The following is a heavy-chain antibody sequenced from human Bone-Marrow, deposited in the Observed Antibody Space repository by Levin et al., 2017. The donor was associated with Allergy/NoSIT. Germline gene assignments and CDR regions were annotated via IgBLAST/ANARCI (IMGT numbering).Heavy chain of an antibody. V-gene: IGHV3-74*01. CDR1: GFTFSKFS. CDR2: IDSDGNVT. D-gene: IGHD6-25*01. CDR3: ASRGFSR. J-gene: IGHJ4*02. Sequence: GESLKISCVTSGFTFSKFSMHWVRQVPGEGLVWVARIDSDGNVTDYADSLKGRFTVSRDNAKNTLYLQMRNLRVEDTAVYYCASRGFSRWGQGNLVTVSS.